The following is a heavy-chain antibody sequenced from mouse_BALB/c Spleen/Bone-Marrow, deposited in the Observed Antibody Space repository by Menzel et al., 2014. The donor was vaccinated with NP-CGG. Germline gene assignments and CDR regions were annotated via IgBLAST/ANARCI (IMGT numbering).Heavy chain of an antibody. J-gene: IGHJ4*01. CDR2: IWGDGST. Sequence: VQLVESGPGLVAPSQSLSITCTVSGFSLTGYGVSWVRQSPGKGLEWLGMIWGDGSTDHNSALKSRLSISKDNSKSQVFLKMNSLQTDDTARYYCARDSFLITRALDYWGQGTSVTVSS. CDR3: ARDSFLITRALDY. D-gene: IGHD2-4*01. V-gene: IGHV2-6-7*01. CDR1: GFSLTGYG.